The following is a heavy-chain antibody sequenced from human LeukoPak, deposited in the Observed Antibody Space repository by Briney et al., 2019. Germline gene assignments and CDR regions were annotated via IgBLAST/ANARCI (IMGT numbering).Heavy chain of an antibody. J-gene: IGHJ4*02. CDR1: GFTFDDYA. Sequence: PGGSLRLSCAASGFTFDDYAMHWVRQAPGKGLEWVSGISWSSGSIGYADSVKGRFTISRDNAKNSLYLQMNSLRAEDTALYYCTKDMSEDVDTAMVIDYWGQGTLVTVSS. V-gene: IGHV3-9*01. CDR2: ISWSSGSI. CDR3: TKDMSEDVDTAMVIDY. D-gene: IGHD5-18*01.